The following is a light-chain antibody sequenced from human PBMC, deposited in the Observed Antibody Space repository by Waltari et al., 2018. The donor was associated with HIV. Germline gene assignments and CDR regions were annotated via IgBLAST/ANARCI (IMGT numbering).Light chain of an antibody. CDR1: TSNIGYNL. V-gene: IGLV1-51*01. CDR2: DDT. Sequence: QSVLTQPPSVSATPGQRVTISCSGRTSNIGYNLVSWYQHIPGTAPTLLIYDDTERPSGIPDRFSGSRSGTSATLGITGLQTGDEADYYCATWDSSLNALLFGGGTKLTAL. J-gene: IGLJ2*01. CDR3: ATWDSSLNALL.